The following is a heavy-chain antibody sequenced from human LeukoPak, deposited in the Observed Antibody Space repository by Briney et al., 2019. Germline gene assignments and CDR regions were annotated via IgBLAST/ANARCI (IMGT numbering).Heavy chain of an antibody. CDR2: ISYDGSNK. J-gene: IGHJ4*02. CDR1: GFTFSSYA. Sequence: GRSLRLSCAASGFTFSSYAMHWVRQAPGKGLEWVAVISYDGSNKYYADSVKGRFTISRDNSKNTLYLQMDSLRAEDTAVYYCARARRSGSDGGYYFDYWGQGTPVTVSS. D-gene: IGHD3-3*01. V-gene: IGHV3-30-3*01. CDR3: ARARRSGSDGGYYFDY.